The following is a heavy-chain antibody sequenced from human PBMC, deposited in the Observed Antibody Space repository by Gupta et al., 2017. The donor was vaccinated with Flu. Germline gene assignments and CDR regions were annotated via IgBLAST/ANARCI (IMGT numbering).Heavy chain of an antibody. CDR1: GFTFRSYT. CDR3: AKDWGSSGWFFYLGDF. Sequence: EEQLLESGGGLVQPGGSLRLSCAASGFTFRSYTMSWVRQAPGKGLEWVSGINDSGDTYYADSIKGRFTISRDNSKNSMYLQMNSLRADDTAIYYCAKDWGSSGWFFYLGDFWGQGTLVTVSS. V-gene: IGHV3-23*01. J-gene: IGHJ4*02. CDR2: INDSGDT. D-gene: IGHD6-19*01.